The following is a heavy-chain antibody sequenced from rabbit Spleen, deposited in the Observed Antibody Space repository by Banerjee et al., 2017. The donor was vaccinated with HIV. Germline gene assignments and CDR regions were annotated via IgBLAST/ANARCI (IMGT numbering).Heavy chain of an antibody. CDR2: IDPIFGST. D-gene: IGHD4-2*01. V-gene: IGHV1S45*01. J-gene: IGHJ4*01. CDR3: ARDLVAVIGWNFNL. Sequence: QEQLVESGGGLVQPEGSLTLTCKASGFSFSSYGVSWVRQAPGKGLEWIGYIDPIFGSTYYASWSKGRFTISKTSSTTVTLQMTSLTAADTATYFCARDLVAVIGWNFNLWGQGTLVTVS. CDR1: GFSFSSYG.